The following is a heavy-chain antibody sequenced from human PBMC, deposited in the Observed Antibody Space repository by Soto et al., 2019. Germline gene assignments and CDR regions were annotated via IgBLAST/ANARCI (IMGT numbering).Heavy chain of an antibody. CDR1: GGSISSYY. Sequence: QVQLQESGPGLVKPSETLSLTCTVSGGSISSYYWSWIRQPPGNGLEWIGYIYYSGSTNYNPSLKSRVTISVDTSKNQFSLKLSSVTAADTAVYYCARESGGTYDFWSGYSDYWGQGTLVTVSS. J-gene: IGHJ4*02. D-gene: IGHD3-3*01. CDR2: IYYSGST. CDR3: ARESGGTYDFWSGYSDY. V-gene: IGHV4-59*01.